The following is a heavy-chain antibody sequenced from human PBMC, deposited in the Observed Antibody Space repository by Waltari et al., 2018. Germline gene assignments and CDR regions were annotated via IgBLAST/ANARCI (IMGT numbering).Heavy chain of an antibody. CDR1: GYSFTGYY. CDR2: INPNSGGT. V-gene: IGHV1-2*02. D-gene: IGHD3-16*01. J-gene: IGHJ6*02. Sequence: QVQLVQSGAEVKKPGASVKVSCKASGYSFTGYYMHWVRQAPGQGLEWMGWINPNSGGTNYAQKFQGRVTMTRDTSISTAYMELSRLRSDDTAVYYCARDGGYGGGRYYGMDVWGQGTTVTVSS. CDR3: ARDGGYGGGRYYGMDV.